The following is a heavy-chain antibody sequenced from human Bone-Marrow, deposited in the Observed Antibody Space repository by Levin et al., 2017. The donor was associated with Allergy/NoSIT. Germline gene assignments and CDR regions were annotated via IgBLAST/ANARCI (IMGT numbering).Heavy chain of an antibody. V-gene: IGHV4-39*01. Sequence: SETLSLTCTVSGGSISSSSYYWGWIRQSPGKGLEWIGHIFNSGSTYYNSSLKSRVTISVDTSKNQFSLRLSSVTVADTAVYYCARFRTGGLLRGTFSEAFDYWGQGTLVIVSS. CDR1: GGSISSSSYY. CDR3: ARFRTGGLLRGTFSEAFDY. D-gene: IGHD1-14*01. J-gene: IGHJ4*02. CDR2: IFNSGST.